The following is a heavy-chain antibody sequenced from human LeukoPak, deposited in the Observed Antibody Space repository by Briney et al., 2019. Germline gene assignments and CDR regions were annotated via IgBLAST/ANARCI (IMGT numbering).Heavy chain of an antibody. CDR1: GFTVSSNY. Sequence: GGSLRLSCAASGFTVSSNYMSWVRRAPGKGLEWVSVIYSGGSTYYADSVKGRFTISRDNSKNTLYLQMNSLRAEDTAVYYCAREPYYYGMDVWGQGTTVTVSS. J-gene: IGHJ6*02. V-gene: IGHV3-66*01. CDR2: IYSGGST. CDR3: AREPYYYGMDV.